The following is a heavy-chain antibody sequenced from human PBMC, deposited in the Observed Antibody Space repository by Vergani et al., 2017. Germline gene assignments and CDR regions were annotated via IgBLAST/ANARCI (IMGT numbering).Heavy chain of an antibody. CDR2: IYYSGST. CDR3: ARDRVGATGLDY. J-gene: IGHJ4*02. Sequence: QVQLQESGPGLVKPSETLSLTCTVSGGSISSYYWSWIRQPPGKRLEWIGYIYYSGSTNYNPALKSRVTISVDTSKNQFSLKLSSVTAADTAMYYCARDRVGATGLDYWGQGTLVTVSS. CDR1: GGSISSYY. D-gene: IGHD1-26*01. V-gene: IGHV4-59*01.